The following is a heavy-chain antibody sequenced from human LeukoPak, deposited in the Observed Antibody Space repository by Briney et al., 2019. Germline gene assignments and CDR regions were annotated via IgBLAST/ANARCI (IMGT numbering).Heavy chain of an antibody. Sequence: GGSLRLSCTASGFTFGDYALSWIRQAPGKGLEWVSFIRSKAYGGTTEYAASVKGRFTISRDDSKSIAYLQMNSLKSEDTAVYFCTGVPNWGSVYYYYGMDVWGQGTTVTVSS. CDR2: IRSKAYGGTT. J-gene: IGHJ6*02. V-gene: IGHV3-49*03. CDR1: GFTFGDYA. D-gene: IGHD7-27*01. CDR3: TGVPNWGSVYYYYGMDV.